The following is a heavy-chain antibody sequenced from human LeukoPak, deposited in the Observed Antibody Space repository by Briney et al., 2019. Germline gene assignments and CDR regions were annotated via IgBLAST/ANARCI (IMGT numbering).Heavy chain of an antibody. CDR1: GFTFSSYG. CDR2: IRYDGSNK. Sequence: PGGSLRLSCAASGFTFSSYGMHWVRQAPGKGLEWVAFIRYDGSNKYYADSVKGRFTISRDNSKNTLYLQMNSLRAEDTAVYYCAKDLSSGSYRGMNYFDYWGQGTLVTVSS. V-gene: IGHV3-30*02. CDR3: AKDLSSGSYRGMNYFDY. J-gene: IGHJ4*02. D-gene: IGHD1-26*01.